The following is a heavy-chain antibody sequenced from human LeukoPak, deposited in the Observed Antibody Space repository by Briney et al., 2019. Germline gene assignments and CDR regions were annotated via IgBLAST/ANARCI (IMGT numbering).Heavy chain of an antibody. CDR2: ISGSSSYI. V-gene: IGHV3-21*01. J-gene: IGHJ4*02. D-gene: IGHD3-10*01. CDR3: AREPYYYGSESYDY. CDR1: GFTFSSYR. Sequence: GGSLRLSCAASGFTFSSYRMNWVRQALGKGLEWVSSISGSSSYIYYADSVKGRFTISRDNAKNSLYLQMNSLRAEDTAVYSCAREPYYYGSESYDYWGQGTLVTVSS.